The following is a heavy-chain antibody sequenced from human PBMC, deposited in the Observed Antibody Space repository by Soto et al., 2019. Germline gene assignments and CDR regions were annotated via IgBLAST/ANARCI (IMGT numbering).Heavy chain of an antibody. Sequence: SVKLCSKASRYTFTFFSLHSAQQDTGQGLQWMAWINPNSGGTKYAQKFQGRFTVTRDTSISTAYMDLTRLTSDDTAFFFCARGFYGSEYYGMDVWGQGTFGSVSS. V-gene: IGHV1-2*02. D-gene: IGHD3-10*01. CDR3: ARGFYGSEYYGMDV. CDR1: RYTFTFFS. J-gene: IGHJ6*01. CDR2: INPNSGGT.